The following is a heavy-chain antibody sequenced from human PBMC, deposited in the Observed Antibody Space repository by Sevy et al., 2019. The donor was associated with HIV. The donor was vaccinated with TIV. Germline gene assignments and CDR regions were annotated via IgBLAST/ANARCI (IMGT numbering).Heavy chain of an antibody. CDR2: IYYSGST. D-gene: IGHD3-10*01. CDR3: ARHVRLKYYYGSGSYYNGHDAFDI. V-gene: IGHV4-59*08. Sequence: SETLSLTCTVSGGSISSYYWSWIRQPPGKGLEWIGYIYYSGSTNYNPSLKSRVTISVDTSKNQFSLKLSSVTAADTAVYYCARHVRLKYYYGSGSYYNGHDAFDIWGQGTMVTVSS. CDR1: GGSISSYY. J-gene: IGHJ3*02.